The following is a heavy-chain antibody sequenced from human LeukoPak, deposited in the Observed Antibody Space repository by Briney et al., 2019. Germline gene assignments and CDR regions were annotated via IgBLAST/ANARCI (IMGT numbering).Heavy chain of an antibody. CDR3: AKQVTAPGPIDY. J-gene: IGHJ4*02. CDR2: LLDSGAET. D-gene: IGHD2-21*02. CDR1: GFTFSNYA. V-gene: IGHV3-23*01. Sequence: GGSLRLSCAASGFTFSNYAMSWVRQAPGKGVEWVSALLDSGAETFYADSVKGRFTISRDNSKNTLYLQLSSLRAEDTAVYFCAKQVTAPGPIDYWGQGPLVTVSS.